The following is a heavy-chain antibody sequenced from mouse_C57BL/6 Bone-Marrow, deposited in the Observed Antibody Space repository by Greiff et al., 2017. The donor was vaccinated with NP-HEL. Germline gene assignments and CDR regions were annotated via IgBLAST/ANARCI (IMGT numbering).Heavy chain of an antibody. Sequence: EVQGVESGGDLVKPGASLKLSCAASGFTFSSYAMSWVRQTPEQRLEWVATISDGGSYTYYPDNVKGRSTISRDNAKNNVYLQMSHLKSEDTAMYYCARVLDYYGSSDRYYYDMDYWGQGTSLTVSS. V-gene: IGHV5-4*01. CDR2: ISDGGSYT. J-gene: IGHJ4*01. D-gene: IGHD1-1*01. CDR3: ARVLDYYGSSDRYYYDMDY. CDR1: GFTFSSYA.